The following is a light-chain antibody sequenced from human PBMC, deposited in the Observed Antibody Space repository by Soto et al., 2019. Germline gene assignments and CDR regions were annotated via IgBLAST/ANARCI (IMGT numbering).Light chain of an antibody. J-gene: IGKJ1*01. CDR3: QQYDSYSWT. Sequence: DIQMTQDPSSLSVSVGDRVTINCRASQSIGSWLAWYQQKPGKAPKLLMYEASTLQSGVPSRFSGSGSGTEFTLTISSLQPDDFATYYCQQYDSYSWTFGQGTKVDIK. V-gene: IGKV1-5*01. CDR1: QSIGSW. CDR2: EAS.